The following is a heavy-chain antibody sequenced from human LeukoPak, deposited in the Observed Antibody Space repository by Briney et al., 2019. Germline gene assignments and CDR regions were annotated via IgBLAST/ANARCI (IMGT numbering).Heavy chain of an antibody. D-gene: IGHD3-22*01. Sequence: GASVNVSCKASGYTFTGYYMHWVRQAPGQGLEWMGWINPNSGGTNYAQKFQGRVTMTRDTSISTAYMELSRLRSDDTAVYYCARDPIANYYDSSAWGQGTLVTVSS. J-gene: IGHJ5*02. V-gene: IGHV1-2*02. CDR1: GYTFTGYY. CDR3: ARDPIANYYDSSA. CDR2: INPNSGGT.